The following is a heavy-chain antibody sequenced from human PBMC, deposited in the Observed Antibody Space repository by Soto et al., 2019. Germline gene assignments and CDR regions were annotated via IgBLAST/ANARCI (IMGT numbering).Heavy chain of an antibody. D-gene: IGHD6-13*01. CDR3: ARGSSSSQTPTAFDI. CDR1: GFTFSSYW. CDR2: INSDGSST. J-gene: IGHJ3*02. V-gene: IGHV3-74*01. Sequence: EVQLVESGGGLVQPGGSLRLSCAASGFTFSSYWMHWVRQAPGKGLVWVSRINSDGSSTSYADSVKGRFTISRDNAKNTLYLQMNSLRAEDTAVYYCARGSSSSQTPTAFDIWGQGTMVTVSS.